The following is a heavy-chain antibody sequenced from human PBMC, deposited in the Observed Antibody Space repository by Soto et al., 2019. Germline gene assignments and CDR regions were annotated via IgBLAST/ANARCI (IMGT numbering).Heavy chain of an antibody. CDR2: IYYSGST. J-gene: IGHJ4*02. CDR3: ARGSYALGGYFDY. Sequence: PSETLSLTCTVSGGSISSYYWSWIRQPPGKGLEWIGYIYYSGSTNYNPSLKSRVTISVDTSKNQFSLKLSSVTAADTAVYYCARGSYALGGYFDYWGQGTLVTVS. D-gene: IGHD2-2*01. V-gene: IGHV4-59*01. CDR1: GGSISSYY.